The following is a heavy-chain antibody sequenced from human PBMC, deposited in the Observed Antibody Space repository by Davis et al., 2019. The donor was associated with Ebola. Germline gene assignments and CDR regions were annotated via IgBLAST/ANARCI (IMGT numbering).Heavy chain of an antibody. CDR1: GYSFTSYA. D-gene: IGHD3-3*01. Sequence: ASVKVSCKASGYSFTSYAMHWVRQAPGQGLEWMGWINAGNGYTKYSEKFQGRVTISRDTSASTAYMELSSLTSADTAVYYCARDPSYDFWSGFLDNWGQGTLVTASS. CDR2: INAGNGYT. J-gene: IGHJ4*02. V-gene: IGHV1-3*01. CDR3: ARDPSYDFWSGFLDN.